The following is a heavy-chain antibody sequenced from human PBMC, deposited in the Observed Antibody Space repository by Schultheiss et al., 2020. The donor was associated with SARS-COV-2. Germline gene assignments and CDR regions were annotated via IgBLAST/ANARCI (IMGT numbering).Heavy chain of an antibody. CDR1: GGSISSYY. J-gene: IGHJ2*01. V-gene: IGHV4-59*05. CDR2: IYYSGST. CDR3: ASGNWYFDL. Sequence: SETLSLTCTVSGGSISSYYWSWIRQPLGKGLEWIGSIYYSGSTYYNPSLKSRVTISVDTSKNQFSLKLSSVTAADTAVYYCASGNWYFDLWGRGTLVTVSS. D-gene: IGHD6-25*01.